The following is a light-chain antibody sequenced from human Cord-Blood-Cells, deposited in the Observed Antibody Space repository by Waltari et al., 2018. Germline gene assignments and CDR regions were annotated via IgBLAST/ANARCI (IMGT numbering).Light chain of an antibody. CDR1: QSVSSY. Sequence: EIVLTQSPATLSFSPGERATLSCRASQSVSSYLAWYQQKPVYAPRLLIYDASNRATGIPARFSGSGSGTDFTLTISSLEPEDFAVYYCQQRSNWPPITFGQGTRLEIK. CDR3: QQRSNWPPIT. CDR2: DAS. J-gene: IGKJ5*01. V-gene: IGKV3-11*01.